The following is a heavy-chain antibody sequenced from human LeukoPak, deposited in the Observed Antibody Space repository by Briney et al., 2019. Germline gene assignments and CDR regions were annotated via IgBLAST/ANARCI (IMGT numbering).Heavy chain of an antibody. CDR2: IIPILVIA. CDR3: ARESARNDYGDYALYFDY. Sequence: ASVTVSCKASGGTFSSYAISWVGQAPGQGLEWMGRIIPILVIANHEQTFQGRVTITAEKSTSTAYMELSSLRSEDTAVYYCARESARNDYGDYALYFDYWGQGTLVTVSS. V-gene: IGHV1-69*04. J-gene: IGHJ4*02. D-gene: IGHD4-17*01. CDR1: GGTFSSYA.